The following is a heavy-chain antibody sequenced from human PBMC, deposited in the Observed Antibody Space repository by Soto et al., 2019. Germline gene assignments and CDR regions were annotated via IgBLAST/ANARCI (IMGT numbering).Heavy chain of an antibody. CDR2: IFYVGYT. CDR1: GDSISGSPYF. V-gene: IGHV4-39*01. CDR3: ARLQAAVPHY. J-gene: IGHJ4*02. D-gene: IGHD6-13*01. Sequence: QLQLQESGPGLVMPSETLSLTCTVSGDSISGSPYFWGWIRQPPGKGLEWIGSIFYVGYTLYTPSCSRRVPISVATSKHQFALKLASVAAADTXTYVCARLQAAVPHYWGQGTLVTVSS.